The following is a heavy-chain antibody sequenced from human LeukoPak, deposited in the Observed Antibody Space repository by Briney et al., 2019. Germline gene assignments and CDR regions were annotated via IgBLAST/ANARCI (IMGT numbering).Heavy chain of an antibody. CDR2: ISNSGST. CDR3: GRDALVGFLSYYYVDV. CDR1: DGPIRSHY. Sequence: SDTLSLTCTVSDGPIRSHYWTWIRQSPIKGLEWIGDISNSGSTKYNPSLRSRVTISIDTSRSQFSLRLSSVTAADTAVYYCGRDALVGFLSYYYVDVWGKGITVTVSS. D-gene: IGHD3-10*01. J-gene: IGHJ6*03. V-gene: IGHV4-59*11.